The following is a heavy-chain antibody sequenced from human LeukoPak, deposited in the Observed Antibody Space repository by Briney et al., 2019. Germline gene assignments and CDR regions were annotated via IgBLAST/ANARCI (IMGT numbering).Heavy chain of an antibody. V-gene: IGHV3-49*03. Sequence: PGGSLRLSCTASGFTFGDYAMSWFRQAPGKGLEWVGFIRSKAYGGTTEYAASVKGRFTISRDDSKSIADLQMNSLKTEDTAVYYCTTDCISTSCHPYNYYYMDVWGKGTTVTVSS. CDR1: GFTFGDYA. CDR3: TTDCISTSCHPYNYYYMDV. D-gene: IGHD2-2*01. J-gene: IGHJ6*03. CDR2: IRSKAYGGTT.